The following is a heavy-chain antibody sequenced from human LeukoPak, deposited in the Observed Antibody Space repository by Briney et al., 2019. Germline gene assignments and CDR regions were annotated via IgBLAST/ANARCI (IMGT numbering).Heavy chain of an antibody. CDR1: GYSISSGYY. CDR2: IYHSGST. D-gene: IGHD5-24*01. Sequence: SETLSLTCTVSGYSISSGYYWGWIRQPPGKGLEWIGSIYHSGSTYYNPSLKSRVTISVDTSKNQFSLKLSSETAADTAVYYCATLPGMATIDYWGQGTLVTVSS. CDR3: ATLPGMATIDY. J-gene: IGHJ4*02. V-gene: IGHV4-38-2*02.